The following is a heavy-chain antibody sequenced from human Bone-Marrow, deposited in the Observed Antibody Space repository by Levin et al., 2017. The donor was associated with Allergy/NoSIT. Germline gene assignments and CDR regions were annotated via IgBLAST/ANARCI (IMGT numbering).Heavy chain of an antibody. V-gene: IGHV3-66*01. CDR3: TTRND. CDR2: IYSGGNT. Sequence: GESLKISCAASEFTVNNHYMTWVRQAPGKGLEWVSVIYSGGNTFYTDSVKGRFTISRDNSKNTLYLQMNSLRAEDTAIYYCTTRNDWGQGTLVTVSS. J-gene: IGHJ4*02. CDR1: EFTVNNHY.